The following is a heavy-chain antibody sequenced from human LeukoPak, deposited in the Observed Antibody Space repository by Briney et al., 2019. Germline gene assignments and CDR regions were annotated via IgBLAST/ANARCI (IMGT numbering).Heavy chain of an antibody. V-gene: IGHV3-21*01. Sequence: PGGSLRLSCAASGFTFSSYSMNWVRQAPGKGLEWVSSISSSSSYIYYAVSVKGRFTISRDNAKNSLYLQMNSLRAEDTAVYYCARDSQGYWGQGTLVTVSS. J-gene: IGHJ4*02. CDR2: ISSSSSYI. CDR3: ARDSQGY. CDR1: GFTFSSYS.